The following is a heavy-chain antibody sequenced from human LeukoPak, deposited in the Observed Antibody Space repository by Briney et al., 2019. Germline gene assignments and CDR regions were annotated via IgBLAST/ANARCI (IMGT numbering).Heavy chain of an antibody. CDR2: INPDGSTT. CDR1: GFTFSRYW. D-gene: IGHD3-10*01. J-gene: IGHJ4*02. CDR3: AKAHGSGSALDY. V-gene: IGHV3-74*01. Sequence: GESLRPSCAASGFTFSRYWIHWVRQTPGKGLEWVSRINPDGSTTTYADSVKGRFTISRDNAKNTVYLQMNSLRAEDTALYYCAKAHGSGSALDYWGQGTLVTVSS.